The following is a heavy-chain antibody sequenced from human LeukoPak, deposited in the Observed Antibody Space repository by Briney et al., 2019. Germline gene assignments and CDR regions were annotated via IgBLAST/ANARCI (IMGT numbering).Heavy chain of an antibody. V-gene: IGHV3-7*03. CDR1: GFTFSSYW. Sequence: GGSLRLSCAASGFTFSSYWMSWVRQAPGKGLEWVANIKEDGSEKDYVDSVKGRFTISRDNAKNSLYLQMNSLRAEDTAVYYCARDRISDYGQYYYYGMDVWGQGTTVTVSS. D-gene: IGHD4-17*01. J-gene: IGHJ6*02. CDR3: ARDRISDYGQYYYYGMDV. CDR2: IKEDGSEK.